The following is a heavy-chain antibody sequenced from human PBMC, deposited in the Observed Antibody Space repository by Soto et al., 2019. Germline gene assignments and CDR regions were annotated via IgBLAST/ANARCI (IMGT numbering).Heavy chain of an antibody. D-gene: IGHD3-3*01. CDR2: IYWNDDK. CDR1: GFSLSTSGVG. J-gene: IGHJ4*02. V-gene: IGHV2-5*01. CDR3: AHSPLVTIFGVVSFDY. Sequence: SGPTLVKPTQTLTLTCTFSGFSLSTSGVGVGWIRQPPGKALEWLALIYWNDDKRYSPSLKSRLTITKDTSKNQVVLTMTNMDPVDTATYYCAHSPLVTIFGVVSFDYWGQGTLVTVSS.